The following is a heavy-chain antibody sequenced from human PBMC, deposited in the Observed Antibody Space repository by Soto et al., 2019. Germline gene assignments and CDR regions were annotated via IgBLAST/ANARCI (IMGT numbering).Heavy chain of an antibody. D-gene: IGHD4-17*01. Sequence: QVQLVESGGGVGQPGRSLRLSCAASGFTFSSYAMHWVLQAPGKGLDWVAVISYDGSNKNYADSVKGRFTISRDNSKNTLYMQMNSLRGDDTAVYYCARDPTVNYDYGEYYGLDVWGQGTTVTVSS. CDR2: ISYDGSNK. V-gene: IGHV3-30-3*01. CDR3: ARDPTVNYDYGEYYGLDV. J-gene: IGHJ6*02. CDR1: GFTFSSYA.